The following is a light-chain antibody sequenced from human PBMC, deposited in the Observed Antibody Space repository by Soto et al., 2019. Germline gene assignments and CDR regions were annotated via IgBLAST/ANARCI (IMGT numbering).Light chain of an antibody. V-gene: IGKV3-20*01. Sequence: EVVLTHSPGTLSLSTGERATLSCRASQSVSNYLAWYQQKPGQAPRLLIYGASSRATGIPDRFSGSGSGTDFTLTISRLEPEDFAVYYCQQYGRSPKTFGQGTKVDIK. CDR2: GAS. CDR3: QQYGRSPKT. J-gene: IGKJ1*01. CDR1: QSVSNY.